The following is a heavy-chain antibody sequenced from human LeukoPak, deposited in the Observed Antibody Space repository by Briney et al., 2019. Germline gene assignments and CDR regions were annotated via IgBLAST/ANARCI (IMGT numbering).Heavy chain of an antibody. CDR1: GYSISSGYY. CDR3: AREDDAFDI. V-gene: IGHV4-38-2*02. CDR2: IYHSGST. Sequence: PSETLSLTCAVSGYSISSGYYWGWIRQPPGKGLEWIGSIYHSGSTYYNPSLKSRVTISVDTSKNQLSLKLSSVTAADTAVYYCAREDDAFDIWGQGTMVTVSS. J-gene: IGHJ3*02.